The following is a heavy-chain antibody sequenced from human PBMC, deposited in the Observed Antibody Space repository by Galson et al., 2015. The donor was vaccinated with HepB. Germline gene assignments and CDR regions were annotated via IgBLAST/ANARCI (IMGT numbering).Heavy chain of an antibody. D-gene: IGHD5-24*01. J-gene: IGHJ4*02. CDR1: GYTFTNYY. Sequence: SVKVSCKASGYTFTNYYIHWVRQAPGQGLEWMGIINPSGGSTWYAQTFQGRVTMTRDTSTSTLYMELSSLRSEDTAVYYCTRVFKEMATTGGFDYWGQGTLVTISS. CDR3: TRVFKEMATTGGFDY. V-gene: IGHV1-46*01. CDR2: INPSGGST.